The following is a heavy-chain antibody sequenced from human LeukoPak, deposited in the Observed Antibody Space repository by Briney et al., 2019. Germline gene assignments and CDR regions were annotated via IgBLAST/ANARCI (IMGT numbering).Heavy chain of an antibody. Sequence: PSETLSLTCTVSGGSISSSSYYWSWIRQPPGKGLEWIGYIYYSGSTNYNPSLKSRVTISVDTSKNQFSLKLSSVTAADTAVYYCASGVTYYDILTGNSATNYYFDYWGRGTLVTVSS. V-gene: IGHV4-61*01. D-gene: IGHD3-9*01. CDR3: ASGVTYYDILTGNSATNYYFDY. J-gene: IGHJ4*02. CDR2: IYYSGST. CDR1: GGSISSSSYY.